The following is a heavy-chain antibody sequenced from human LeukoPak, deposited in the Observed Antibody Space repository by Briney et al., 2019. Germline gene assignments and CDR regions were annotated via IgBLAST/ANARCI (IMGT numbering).Heavy chain of an antibody. D-gene: IGHD6-6*01. CDR1: GFTFSSYA. CDR2: ISYDGSNK. CDR3: ARSILARRPPFSP. Sequence: PGGSLRLSCAASGFTFSSYAMHWVRQAPGKGLEWVAVISYDGSNKYYADSVKGRFTISRDSSKNTLYLQMNSLRAEDTAVYYCARSILARRPPFSPWGQGTLVTVSS. V-gene: IGHV3-30-3*01. J-gene: IGHJ5*02.